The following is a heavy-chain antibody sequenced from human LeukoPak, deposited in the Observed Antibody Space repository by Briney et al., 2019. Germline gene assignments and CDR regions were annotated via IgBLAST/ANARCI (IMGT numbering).Heavy chain of an antibody. CDR2: IWYDRGNK. D-gene: IGHD3-9*01. CDR1: GFTFSSYG. J-gene: IGHJ5*02. Sequence: GGSLRLSCAASGFTFSSYGMHWVRQAPGKGLEWVAVIWYDRGNKYYADSVKGRFTISRDNSKNTLYLQMNSLRAEDTAVYYCARGSFDWLLPRGGWFDPWGQGTLVTVSS. V-gene: IGHV3-33*01. CDR3: ARGSFDWLLPRGGWFDP.